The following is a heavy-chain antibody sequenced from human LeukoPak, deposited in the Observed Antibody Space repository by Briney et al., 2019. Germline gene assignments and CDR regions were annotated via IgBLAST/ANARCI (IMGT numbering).Heavy chain of an antibody. D-gene: IGHD3-10*01. CDR3: ARGLPGSRYYYYYYMDV. CDR1: GYTFTSYD. V-gene: IGHV1-8*01. Sequence: GASVKVSCKASGYTFTSYDINWVRQATGQGLEWMGWMNPNSGNTGYAQKFQGRVTMTRNTSISTAYMGLSSLRSEDTAVYYCARGLPGSRYYYYYYMDVWGKGTTVTISS. CDR2: MNPNSGNT. J-gene: IGHJ6*03.